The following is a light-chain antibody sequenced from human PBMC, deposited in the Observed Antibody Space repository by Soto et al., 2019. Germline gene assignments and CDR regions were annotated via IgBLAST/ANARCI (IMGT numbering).Light chain of an antibody. CDR2: EVN. CDR3: SSYAGNNNLI. Sequence: QSVLTQPPSASGSPGQSVTISCTGTSSDLGHYDYVSWYQQHPGKAPKLMIYEVNQRPSGVPDRFSGSKSGNTASLTVTGLQAEDEADYYCSSYAGNNNLIFGGGTKVTV. V-gene: IGLV2-8*01. CDR1: SSDLGHYDY. J-gene: IGLJ2*01.